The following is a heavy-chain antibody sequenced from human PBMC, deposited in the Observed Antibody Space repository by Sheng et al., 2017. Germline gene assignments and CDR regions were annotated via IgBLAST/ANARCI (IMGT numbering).Heavy chain of an antibody. V-gene: IGHV4-61*02. Sequence: QVQLQESGPGLVKPSQTLSLTCTVSGGSISSGSYYWSWIRQPAGKGLEWIGRIYTSGSTNYNTSLKSRVTISVDTSKNQFSLKLSSVTAADTAVYYCARDRGYSGYEDGIDYWGQGTLVTVSS. CDR1: GGSISSGSYY. D-gene: IGHD5-12*01. CDR3: ARDRGYSGYEDGIDY. CDR2: IYTSGST. J-gene: IGHJ4*02.